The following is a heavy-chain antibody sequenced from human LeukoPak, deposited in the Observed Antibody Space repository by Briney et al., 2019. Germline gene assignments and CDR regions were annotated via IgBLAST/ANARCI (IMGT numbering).Heavy chain of an antibody. CDR1: GSTFSSYW. J-gene: IGHJ1*01. D-gene: IGHD6-13*01. CDR2: MKQDRSAK. CDR3: ARDPYSSSWGYFQH. Sequence: GVSLRLSCAASGSTFSSYWMRWVRQATGKGLEWAANMKQDRSAKYCVDSVEGRITIFKDNAKNCLYLQINRLRAEDTAVYSCARDPYSSSWGYFQHWGQGTRVTVSS. V-gene: IGHV3-7*01.